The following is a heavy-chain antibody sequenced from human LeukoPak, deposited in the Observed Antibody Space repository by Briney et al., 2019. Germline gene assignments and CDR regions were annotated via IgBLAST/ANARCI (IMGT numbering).Heavy chain of an antibody. V-gene: IGHV1-2*02. D-gene: IGHD3-10*01. CDR2: INPNSGGT. CDR1: GYTFTGYY. CDR3: ARVIMTMVRADAFDI. Sequence: ASVKVSCKASGYTFTGYYMHWVRQAPGQGLEWMGWINPNSGGTNYAQKFRGRVTMTRDTFISTAYMELSRLRSDDTAVYYCARVIMTMVRADAFDIWGQGTMVTVSS. J-gene: IGHJ3*02.